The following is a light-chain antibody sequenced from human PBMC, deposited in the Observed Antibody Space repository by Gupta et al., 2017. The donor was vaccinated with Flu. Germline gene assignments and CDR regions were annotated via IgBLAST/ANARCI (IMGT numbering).Light chain of an antibody. CDR1: QTNRIN. Sequence: PVSVSPGERATLSCRASQTNRINLAWYQQKRGQSPRLLLLVASTRATGVPVRVSVSGSGTEFTLTLSSLHSDDFAVYCCQQYNYWTPPRTFGGGTKVESK. J-gene: IGKJ4*01. V-gene: IGKV3-15*01. CDR3: QQYNYWTPPRT. CDR2: VAS.